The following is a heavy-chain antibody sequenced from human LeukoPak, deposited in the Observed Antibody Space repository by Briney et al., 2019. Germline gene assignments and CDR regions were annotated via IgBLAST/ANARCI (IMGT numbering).Heavy chain of an antibody. CDR2: IFHSGSI. J-gene: IGHJ4*02. Sequence: SETLSLTCTVSGYSISSGDYWGWIRQPPGKGLEWIESIFHSGSIYYNPSLKSRVTMSVDTSENQFSLNLSSVTAADTAVYYCARAPGEAHYFDYWGQGTLVTVSS. V-gene: IGHV4-38-2*02. CDR1: GYSISSGDY. CDR3: ARAPGEAHYFDY.